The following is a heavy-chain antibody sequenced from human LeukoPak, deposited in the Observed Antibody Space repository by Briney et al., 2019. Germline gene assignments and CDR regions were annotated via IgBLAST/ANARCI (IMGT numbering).Heavy chain of an antibody. D-gene: IGHD3-3*01. V-gene: IGHV1-69*06. CDR3: ILGYYHSYYFDY. CDR1: GGTFSSYA. J-gene: IGHJ4*02. CDR2: IIPIFGTA. Sequence: SVKVSCKASGGTFSSYAISWVRQAPGQGLEWMGGIIPIFGTANYAQKFQGRVTITADKSTSTAYMELSSLRSEDTAVYYCILGYYHSYYFDYWGQGTLVTVSS.